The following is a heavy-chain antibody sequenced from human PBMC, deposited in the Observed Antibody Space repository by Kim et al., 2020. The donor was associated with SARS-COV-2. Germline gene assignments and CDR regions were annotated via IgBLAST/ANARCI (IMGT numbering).Heavy chain of an antibody. J-gene: IGHJ4*02. CDR2: INPSGGST. CDR1: GYTFTSYF. V-gene: IGHV1-46*01. Sequence: ASVKVSCKASGYTFTSYFIHWVRQAPGQGLEWTGIINPSGGSTTYAQKFQGEVTMTRDTSTSTVYVEMSSLRYEDTAVYYCARGTGYSYGSFDYWGQG. CDR3: ARGTGYSYGSFDY. D-gene: IGHD5-18*01.